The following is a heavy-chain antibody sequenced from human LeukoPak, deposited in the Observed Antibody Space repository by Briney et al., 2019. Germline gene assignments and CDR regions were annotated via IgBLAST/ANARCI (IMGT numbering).Heavy chain of an antibody. CDR3: ARVKTTVTNWFDP. J-gene: IGHJ5*02. CDR1: GFTFSSYS. V-gene: IGHV3-21*01. CDR2: ISSSSSYI. Sequence: GGSLRLSCAASGFTFSSYSMNWVRQAPGKGLEWVSSISSSSSYIYYADSVKGRFTISRDNAKNSLYLQMNSLRAEDTAVYYCARVKTTVTNWFDPWGQGTLVTVSS. D-gene: IGHD4-17*01.